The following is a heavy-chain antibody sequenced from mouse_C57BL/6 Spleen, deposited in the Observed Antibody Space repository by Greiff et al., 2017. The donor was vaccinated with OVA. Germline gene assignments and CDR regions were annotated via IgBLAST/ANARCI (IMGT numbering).Heavy chain of an antibody. Sequence: VQLQESGAELVRPGASVTLSCKASGYTFTDYEMHWVKQTPVHGLEWIGAIDPETGGTAYNQKFKGKAILTADKSSSTAYMELRSLTSEDSAVYYCTREVLLRYLDYWGQGTTLTVSS. CDR3: TREVLLRYLDY. D-gene: IGHD1-1*01. J-gene: IGHJ2*01. CDR1: GYTFTDYE. V-gene: IGHV1-15*01. CDR2: IDPETGGT.